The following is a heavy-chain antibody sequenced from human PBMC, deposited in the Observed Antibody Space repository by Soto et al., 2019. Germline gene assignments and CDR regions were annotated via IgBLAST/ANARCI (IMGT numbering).Heavy chain of an antibody. CDR2: IWYDGSNK. D-gene: IGHD5-18*01. CDR3: ARDILGDVDTAFDY. CDR1: GFTFSSYG. J-gene: IGHJ4*02. V-gene: IGHV3-33*01. Sequence: GGSLRLSCAASGFTFSSYGMHWVRQAPGKGLEWVAVIWYDGSNKYYADSVKGRFTISRDNSKNTLYLQMNSLRAEDTAVYYCARDILGDVDTAFDYWGQGTLVTVSS.